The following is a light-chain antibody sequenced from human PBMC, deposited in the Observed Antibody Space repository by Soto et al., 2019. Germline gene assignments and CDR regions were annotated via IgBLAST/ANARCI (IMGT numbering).Light chain of an antibody. J-gene: IGLJ2*01. Sequence: SYELTQPTSVSVAPGKTARITCGGNNIGSKSVHWYQQKQGQAPVLVIYYDSDRPSGIPGRFSGSNSGNTATLTISRVEAGDEADYYCQVWDSSSDHVVFGGGTKVTVL. CDR1: NIGSKS. CDR2: YDS. V-gene: IGLV3-21*04. CDR3: QVWDSSSDHVV.